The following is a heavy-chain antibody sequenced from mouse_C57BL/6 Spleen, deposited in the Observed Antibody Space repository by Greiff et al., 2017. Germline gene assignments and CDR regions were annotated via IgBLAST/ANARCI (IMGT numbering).Heavy chain of an antibody. D-gene: IGHD2-4*01. J-gene: IGHJ2*01. V-gene: IGHV1-18*01. CDR1: GYTFTDYN. CDR2: INPNTGGT. Sequence: EVQLQQSGPELVKPGASVKIPCKASGYTFTDYNMDWVKQSHGKSLEWIGDINPNTGGTIYNQKFKGKATLTVDKSSSTAYMELRSLTSEDTAVYYCARGGDYDVGYYFDYWGQGTTLTVSS. CDR3: ARGGDYDVGYYFDY.